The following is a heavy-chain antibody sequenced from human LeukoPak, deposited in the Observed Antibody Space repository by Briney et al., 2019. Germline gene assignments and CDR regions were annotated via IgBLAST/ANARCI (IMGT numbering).Heavy chain of an antibody. CDR3: ARCPGSYFSYNWFDP. CDR1: GYSFTSYW. V-gene: IGHV5-51*01. J-gene: IGHJ5*02. D-gene: IGHD1-26*01. CDR2: IYPGDSDT. Sequence: GESMKISCKGSGYSFTSYWIGWVRQMPGKGLEWMGIIYPGDSDTRYSPSFQGQVTISADKSISTAYLQWSSLKASDTAMYYCARCPGSYFSYNWFDPWGQGTLVTVSS.